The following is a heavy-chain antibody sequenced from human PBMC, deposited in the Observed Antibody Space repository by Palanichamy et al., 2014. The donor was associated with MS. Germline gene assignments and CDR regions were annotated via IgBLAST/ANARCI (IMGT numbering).Heavy chain of an antibody. D-gene: IGHD3-22*01. Sequence: QVRLQESGPGLVKPSETLSLTCSVSGGPISAYHWTWIRQPPGKGLEWLGHISYNGKTDYNPSLKTRVTISVDTSKDQFFLNLSSVTAADTAVYFCARNAYYYDKRGQGILVTVSS. V-gene: IGHV4-59*01. CDR1: GGPISAYH. J-gene: IGHJ4*02. CDR3: ARNAYYYDK. CDR2: ISYNGKT.